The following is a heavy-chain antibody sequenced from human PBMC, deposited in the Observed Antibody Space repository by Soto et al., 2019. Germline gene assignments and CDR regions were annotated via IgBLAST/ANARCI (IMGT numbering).Heavy chain of an antibody. D-gene: IGHD3-3*01. Sequence: QVQLVESGGGVVQPGRSLRLSCAASGFTFSSYAMHWVRQAPGKGLEWVAIISYDTNNKYYADSVKGRFTITRDNSKNTPYLQMNFLIADYTSVYYCAKPRIFRVVLQYFFDYWGQGTLVTVSS. CDR2: ISYDTNNK. J-gene: IGHJ4*02. V-gene: IGHV3-30-3*02. CDR3: AKPRIFRVVLQYFFDY. CDR1: GFTFSSYA.